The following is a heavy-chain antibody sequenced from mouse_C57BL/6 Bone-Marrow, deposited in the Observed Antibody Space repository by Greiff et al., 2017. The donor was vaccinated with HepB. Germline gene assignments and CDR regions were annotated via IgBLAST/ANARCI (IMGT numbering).Heavy chain of an antibody. CDR1: GFSLTSYA. V-gene: IGHV2-9-1*01. CDR3: ARNYYDYDWGDGIDY. Sequence: VKLMESGPGLVAPSQSLSITCTVSGFSLTSYAISWVRQPPGKGLEWLGVIWTGGGTNYNSDLKYRLSISKDNSKSQVFLKMNSLQTDDTARYYCARNYYDYDWGDGIDYWGQGTTLTVSS. CDR2: IWTGGGT. D-gene: IGHD2-4*01. J-gene: IGHJ2*01.